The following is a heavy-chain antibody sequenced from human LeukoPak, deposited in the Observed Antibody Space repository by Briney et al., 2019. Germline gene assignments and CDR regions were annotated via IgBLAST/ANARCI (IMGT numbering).Heavy chain of an antibody. J-gene: IGHJ4*02. D-gene: IGHD3-22*01. CDR3: ARRWPHSSGYYLFDY. Sequence: GASVKVSCKASGGTLSSHGFSWVRQAPGQGLEWMGGIIPIFGSTNYAQKFQGRVTITTDESTSTGYMELSSLRSEDTAVYYCARRWPHSSGYYLFDYWGRGTLVTVSS. CDR1: GGTLSSHG. V-gene: IGHV1-69*05. CDR2: IIPIFGST.